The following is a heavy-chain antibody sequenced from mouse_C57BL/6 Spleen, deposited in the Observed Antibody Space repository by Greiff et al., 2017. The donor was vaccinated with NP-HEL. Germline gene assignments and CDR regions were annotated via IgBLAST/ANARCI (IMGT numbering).Heavy chain of an antibody. Sequence: VQLQQSGPELVKPGASVKISCKASGYAFSSSWMNWVKQRPGKGLEWIGRIYPGDGDTNYNGKFKGKATLTADKSSSTAYMQLSSLTSEDSAVYCCARPYYGKSSGYFDVWGTGTTVTVSS. CDR1: GYAFSSSW. CDR2: IYPGDGDT. V-gene: IGHV1-82*01. CDR3: ARPYYGKSSGYFDV. D-gene: IGHD2-10*01. J-gene: IGHJ1*03.